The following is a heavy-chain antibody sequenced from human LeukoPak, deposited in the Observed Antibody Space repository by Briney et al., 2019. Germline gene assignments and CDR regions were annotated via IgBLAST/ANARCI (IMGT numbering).Heavy chain of an antibody. CDR2: ISSSSSYI. Sequence: PGGSLRLSCAASGFTFSSYSMNWVRQAPGKGLEWVSSISSSSSYIYYADSVKGRFTISRDNAKNSLYLQMNSLRPEDTAVYFCAKDEFEDTSLVFDNRGQGTLVTVSS. CDR3: AKDEFEDTSLVFDN. D-gene: IGHD2-15*01. CDR1: GFTFSSYS. V-gene: IGHV3-21*01. J-gene: IGHJ4*02.